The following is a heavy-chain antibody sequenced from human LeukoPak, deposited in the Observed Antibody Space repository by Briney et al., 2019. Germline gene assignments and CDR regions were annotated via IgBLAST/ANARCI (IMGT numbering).Heavy chain of an antibody. Sequence: ASVKVSRKASGYTFTGYYMHWVRQAPGQGLEWMGRINPNSGGTNYAQKFQGRVTMTRDTSASTAYMELSGLRSDDTAVYYCARSGPGDYYDTSGYYYYDYWGQGTLVTVSS. CDR2: INPNSGGT. J-gene: IGHJ4*02. CDR3: ARSGPGDYYDTSGYYYYDY. CDR1: GYTFTGYY. D-gene: IGHD3-22*01. V-gene: IGHV1-2*06.